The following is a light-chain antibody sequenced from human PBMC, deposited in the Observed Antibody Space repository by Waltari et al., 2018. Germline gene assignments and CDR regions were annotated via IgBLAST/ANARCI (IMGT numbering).Light chain of an antibody. Sequence: QSALTQPASVSGSLGQSISISCSGTYSNVGSYDLVSWYHQRPVEAPKLLIYEVLKRPSGISNRFSGSKSGNAASLTISALQPEDEGTDYCCSYASSSPRLIFGGGTELSVL. CDR2: EVL. CDR3: CSYASSSPRLI. CDR1: YSNVGSYDL. J-gene: IGLJ2*01. V-gene: IGLV2-23*02.